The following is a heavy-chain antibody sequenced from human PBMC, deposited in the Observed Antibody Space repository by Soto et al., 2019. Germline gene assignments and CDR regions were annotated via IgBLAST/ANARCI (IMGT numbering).Heavy chain of an antibody. CDR1: GCSISSGGYS. CDR3: ASPKIAFYNWFDP. CDR2: IYHSGST. V-gene: IGHV4-30-2*01. D-gene: IGHD3-3*02. J-gene: IGHJ5*02. Sequence: SETLSLTCAVSGCSISSGGYSWSWIRQPPGKGLEWIGYIYHSGSTYYNPSLKSRVTISVDRSKNQFSLKLSSVTAADTAVYYCASPKIAFYNWFDPWGQGTLVTSPQ.